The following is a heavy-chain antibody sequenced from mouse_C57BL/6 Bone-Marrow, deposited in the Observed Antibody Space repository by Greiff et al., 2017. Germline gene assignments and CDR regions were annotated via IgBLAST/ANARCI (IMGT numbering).Heavy chain of an antibody. Sequence: EVQGVESGGGLVKPGGSLKLSCAASGFTFSSYAMSWVRQTPEKRLEWVATISDGGSYTYYPDNVKGRFTISRDNAKNNLYLQMRHLKSEDTAMYYCARDPIQYYFDYWGQGTTLTVSS. CDR3: ARDPIQYYFDY. V-gene: IGHV5-4*01. CDR2: ISDGGSYT. CDR1: GFTFSSYA. J-gene: IGHJ2*01.